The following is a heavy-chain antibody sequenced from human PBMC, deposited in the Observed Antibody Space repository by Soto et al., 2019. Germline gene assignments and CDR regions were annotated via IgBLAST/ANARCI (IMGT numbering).Heavy chain of an antibody. D-gene: IGHD3-10*01. CDR1: GFTFSSYA. J-gene: IGHJ4*02. CDR2: IGVSGDTT. CDR3: AKVRSFGELRSRY. Sequence: EVQLLESGGGLVQPGGSLRLSCAASGFTFSSYAMSWVRQAPGKGLEWVSAIGVSGDTTYYADSVKGRFTISRDNSKNTRYLQMGSLRAEETAVYYCAKVRSFGELRSRYWGQGTLVTVSS. V-gene: IGHV3-23*01.